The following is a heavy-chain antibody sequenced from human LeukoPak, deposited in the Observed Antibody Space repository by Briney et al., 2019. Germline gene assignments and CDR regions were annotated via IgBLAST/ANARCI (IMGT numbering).Heavy chain of an antibody. D-gene: IGHD3-10*01. CDR2: IPYDGSNE. CDR1: GFTFSYYA. CDR3: ARPIDNGSGSYYFDY. J-gene: IGHJ4*02. V-gene: IGHV3-30-3*01. Sequence: GGSLRLSCAASGFTFSYYAMPWVRQAPGKGLEWVAVIPYDGSNEYYADSVKGRFTISRDNSKNTLSLQMNTLRPEDTAVYYCARPIDNGSGSYYFDYWGQGTLVTVSS.